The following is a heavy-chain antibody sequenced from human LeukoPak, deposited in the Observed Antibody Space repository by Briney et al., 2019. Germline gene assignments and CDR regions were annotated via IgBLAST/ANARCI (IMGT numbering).Heavy chain of an antibody. CDR3: TRIAVAGYYYYYGMDV. Sequence: GGSLRLSCTASGFTFGDYAMSWVRQAPGKGLEWVGFIRSKAYGGTTEYAASVKGRFTISRDDSKSIAYLQMNSLKTEDTAVYYCTRIAVAGYYYYYGMDVWGQGTTVTVSS. J-gene: IGHJ6*02. CDR1: GFTFGDYA. CDR2: IRSKAYGGTT. V-gene: IGHV3-49*04. D-gene: IGHD6-19*01.